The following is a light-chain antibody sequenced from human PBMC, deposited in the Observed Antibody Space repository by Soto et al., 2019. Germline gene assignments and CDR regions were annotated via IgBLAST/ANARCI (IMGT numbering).Light chain of an antibody. Sequence: EIVMTQSPATLSVSPGERVTLSCRARQSVGSNLAWYQQKPGQAPRLLIYGASTRATGIPARFSGSGSETDFTLTISSLEPEDFAVYYCQQRSNWLRTFGQGTRLEIK. J-gene: IGKJ5*01. CDR3: QQRSNWLRT. V-gene: IGKV3-15*01. CDR1: QSVGSN. CDR2: GAS.